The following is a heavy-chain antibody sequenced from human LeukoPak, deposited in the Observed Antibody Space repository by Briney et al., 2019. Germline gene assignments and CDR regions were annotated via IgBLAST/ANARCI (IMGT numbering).Heavy chain of an antibody. D-gene: IGHD2-15*01. Sequence: PSETLSLTCTVSGGSISSSSYYWGWIRQPPGKGLEWIGSNYYSGSTYYNPSLKSRVTISVDTSKNQFSLKLSSVTAADTAVYYCARGIVVVVAATRGAFDIWGQGTMVTVSS. CDR2: NYYSGST. CDR1: GGSISSSSYY. CDR3: ARGIVVVVAATRGAFDI. V-gene: IGHV4-39*07. J-gene: IGHJ3*02.